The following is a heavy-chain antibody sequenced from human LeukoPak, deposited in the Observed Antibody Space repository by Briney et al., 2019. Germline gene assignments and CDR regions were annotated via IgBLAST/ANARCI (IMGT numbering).Heavy chain of an antibody. CDR2: IDPAGTDT. D-gene: IGHD6-19*01. CDR3: GRFGYVAGIDL. V-gene: IGHV3-7*01. CDR1: GFSFNSYW. J-gene: IGHJ4*02. Sequence: GGSLRLSCAASGFSFNSYWMTWVRQPPGRGLEWVANIDPAGTDTYYVDPVKGRFTISRDNAKNLVYLQMNTLRAVDTAVYSCGRFGYVAGIDLWGQGTLVTVSS.